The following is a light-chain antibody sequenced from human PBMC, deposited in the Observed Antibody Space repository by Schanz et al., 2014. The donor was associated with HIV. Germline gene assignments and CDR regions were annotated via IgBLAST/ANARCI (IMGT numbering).Light chain of an antibody. CDR1: SSDFSRSDY. CDR3: SSYTSTSTRV. CDR2: DVT. Sequence: QSALTQPRSVSGSPGQSVTISCTSTSSDFSRSDYVCWYQHHPGQAPKLLIYDVTKRPSGVSNRFSGSKSGNTASLTISGLQAEDEADYYCSSYTSTSTRVFGGGTKVTVL. J-gene: IGLJ3*02. V-gene: IGLV2-14*03.